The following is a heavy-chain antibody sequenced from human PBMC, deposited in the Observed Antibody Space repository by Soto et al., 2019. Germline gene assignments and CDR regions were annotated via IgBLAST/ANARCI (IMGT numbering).Heavy chain of an antibody. CDR1: GFTFSGYA. V-gene: IGHV3-23*01. CDR2: ISGSGGST. J-gene: IGHJ5*02. CDR3: AKDPGVTGTTVNWFDP. Sequence: GGSLRLSCAASGFTFSGYAMSWVRQAPGKGLEWVSAISGSGGSTYYADSVKGRFTISRDNSKNTLYLQMNSLRAEDTAVYYCAKDPGVTGTTVNWFDPWGQGTLVTVSS. D-gene: IGHD1-7*01.